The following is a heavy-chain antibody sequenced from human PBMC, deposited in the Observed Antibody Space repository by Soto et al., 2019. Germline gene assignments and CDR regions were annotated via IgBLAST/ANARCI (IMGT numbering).Heavy chain of an antibody. D-gene: IGHD4-17*01. V-gene: IGHV3-23*01. J-gene: IGHJ6*02. CDR1: GFTFSSYA. CDR2: ISGSGGST. Sequence: EVQLLESGGGLVQPGGSLRLSCAASGFTFSSYAMSWVRQAPGKGLEWVSAISGSGGSTYYADSVKGQFTITRDNSKNTRYLQMNSLKAEDTAVYYCAKDTSNGDYFFSYCDGMDVWGQGTMVTVSS. CDR3: AKDTSNGDYFFSYCDGMDV.